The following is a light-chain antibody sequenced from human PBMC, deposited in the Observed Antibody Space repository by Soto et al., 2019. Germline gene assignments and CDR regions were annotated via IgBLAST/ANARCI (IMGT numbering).Light chain of an antibody. CDR1: QSVSSRD. Sequence: EIVLTQSPGTLSLSPGERATLSCRASQSVSSRDLAWYQQKPGQAPRLLIYATSSRAAGIPDRFSGSGSGTDFTLTISRLEPEDFAVYYCQQYNNWPLTFGGGTKVDTK. CDR3: QQYNNWPLT. V-gene: IGKV3-20*01. CDR2: ATS. J-gene: IGKJ4*01.